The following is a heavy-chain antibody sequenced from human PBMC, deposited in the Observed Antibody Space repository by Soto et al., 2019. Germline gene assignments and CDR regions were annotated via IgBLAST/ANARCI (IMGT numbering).Heavy chain of an antibody. CDR2: INHSGST. V-gene: IGHV4-34*01. D-gene: IGHD6-19*01. Sequence: PSETLSLTCAVYGGSFSGYYWSWIRQPPGKGLEWIGEINHSGSTNYNPSLKSRVTISVDTSKNQFSLKLSSVTAADTAVYYCARPTRQWLGLRYYYGMDVRGQGTTVTVSS. CDR3: ARPTRQWLGLRYYYGMDV. J-gene: IGHJ6*02. CDR1: GGSFSGYY.